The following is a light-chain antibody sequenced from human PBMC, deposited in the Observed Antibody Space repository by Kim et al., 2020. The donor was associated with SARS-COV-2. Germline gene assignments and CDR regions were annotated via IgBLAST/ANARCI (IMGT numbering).Light chain of an antibody. CDR2: GAS. CDR3: QQYNNWPLSLT. CDR1: QSVSSN. Sequence: EIVMTQSPATLSVSPGERATLSCRASQSVSSNLAWYQQKPGQAPRLLIFGASTRATGIPARFSGSGSGTEFTLTISSLQSEDFAVYYCQQYNNWPLSLTFGGGTKVYIK. V-gene: IGKV3-15*01. J-gene: IGKJ4*01.